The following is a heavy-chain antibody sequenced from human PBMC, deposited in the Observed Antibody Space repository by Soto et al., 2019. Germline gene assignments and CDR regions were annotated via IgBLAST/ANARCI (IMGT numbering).Heavy chain of an antibody. D-gene: IGHD2-15*01. Sequence: EVQLVESGGGLVQPGGSLRLSCAASGFTFSSYSMNWVRQAPGKGLEWVSYISSSSSTIYYADSVKGRFTISRDNAKNSLYLQMNSLRAEYTAVYYCARAPLGYCSGGSCYPPDYWGQGTLVTVSS. CDR2: ISSSSSTI. V-gene: IGHV3-48*01. CDR3: ARAPLGYCSGGSCYPPDY. CDR1: GFTFSSYS. J-gene: IGHJ4*02.